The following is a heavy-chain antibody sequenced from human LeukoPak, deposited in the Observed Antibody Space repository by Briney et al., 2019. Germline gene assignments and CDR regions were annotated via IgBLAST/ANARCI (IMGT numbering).Heavy chain of an antibody. J-gene: IGHJ4*02. CDR3: ARHVVAVGFDY. Sequence: GGSLRLSCAASGFTFSSYTMNWVRQAPGKGLEWVSSITSSSSYIYYADSVKGRFTISRDNAKDSLCLQMNSLRAEDTAVYYCARHVVAVGFDYWGQGTLVTVSS. CDR2: ITSSSSYI. D-gene: IGHD3-22*01. CDR1: GFTFSSYT. V-gene: IGHV3-21*01.